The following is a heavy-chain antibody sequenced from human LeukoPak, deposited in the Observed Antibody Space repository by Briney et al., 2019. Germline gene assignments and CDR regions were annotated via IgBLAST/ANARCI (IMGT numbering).Heavy chain of an antibody. D-gene: IGHD3-22*01. CDR3: ARGVVVITHWFDP. CDR1: GYTFTGYY. V-gene: IGHV1-2*02. J-gene: IGHJ5*02. Sequence: GASVKVSCKASGYTFTGYYMHWVRQAPGQGLEWMGWINPNSGGTNYAQKFQGRVTMTRDTSISTAYMELSRLRSDGTAVYYCARGVVVITHWFDPWGQGTLVTVSS. CDR2: INPNSGGT.